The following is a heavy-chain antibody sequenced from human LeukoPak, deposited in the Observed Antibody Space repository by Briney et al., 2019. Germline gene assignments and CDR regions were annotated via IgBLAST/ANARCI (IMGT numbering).Heavy chain of an antibody. V-gene: IGHV3-7*03. D-gene: IGHD1-1*01. CDR1: GFTFSSYW. J-gene: IGHJ4*02. CDR3: AKKAQLTSPGNYFDY. Sequence: GGSLRLSCAASGFTFSSYWMSWVRQAPGKGLEWVANIKQDGSEKYYVDSVKGRFTISRDNAKNTLYLQMHSLRAEDTAMYYCAKKAQLTSPGNYFDYWGQGTLVTVSA. CDR2: IKQDGSEK.